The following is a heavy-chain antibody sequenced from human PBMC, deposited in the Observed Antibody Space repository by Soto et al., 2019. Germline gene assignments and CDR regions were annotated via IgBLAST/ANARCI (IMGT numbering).Heavy chain of an antibody. D-gene: IGHD3-16*02. V-gene: IGHV3-30*03. CDR2: ISYDGSNK. CDR3: ASPLTDYDYVWGSYRYPSYYFDY. J-gene: IGHJ4*02. CDR1: GFTFSSYG. Sequence: GGSLRLSCAASGFTFSSYGMHWVRQAPGKGLEWVAVISYDGSNKYYADSVKGRFTISRDNSKNTLYLQMNSLRAEDTAVYYCASPLTDYDYVWGSYRYPSYYFDYWGQGTLVTVSS.